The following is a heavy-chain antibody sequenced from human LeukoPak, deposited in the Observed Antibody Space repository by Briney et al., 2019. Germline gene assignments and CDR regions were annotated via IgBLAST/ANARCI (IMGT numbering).Heavy chain of an antibody. CDR3: ARDKRYCSSGRCWGVQFGP. V-gene: IGHV3-66*01. Sequence: GGSLRLSCAASGFTVSTNYMSWVRQAPGKGPEWISIIYRGGDTYYADSVKDRFTISRDISKNTLYLQMDRLRVEDTAVYYCARDKRYCSSGRCWGVQFGPWGQGTLVTVSS. CDR2: IYRGGDT. D-gene: IGHD2-15*01. J-gene: IGHJ5*02. CDR1: GFTVSTNY.